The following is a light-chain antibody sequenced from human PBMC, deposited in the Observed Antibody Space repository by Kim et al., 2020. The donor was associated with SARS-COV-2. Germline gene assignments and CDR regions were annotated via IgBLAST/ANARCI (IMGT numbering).Light chain of an antibody. Sequence: ASVGDRVTITCRASQTITNYLNWYQQKPGKAPKILIDAASSLQSGVPSRFSGSGSGTDFSLTISSLQPEDFATYYCQQSYSTPQYTFGQGTKLGI. V-gene: IGKV1-39*01. CDR3: QQSYSTPQYT. CDR2: AAS. CDR1: QTITNY. J-gene: IGKJ2*01.